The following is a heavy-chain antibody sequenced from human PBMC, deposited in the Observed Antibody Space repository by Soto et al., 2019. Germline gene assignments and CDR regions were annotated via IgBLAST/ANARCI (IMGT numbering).Heavy chain of an antibody. D-gene: IGHD3-22*01. Sequence: GGSLRLSCAASGLTFSSSNMNWGRQAPGKGLEWLSYISAASNTIYYAESVKGRFTVSRDNAQNSLYLQMNSLSDEDTAVYFCARGGGAWLLLPFDIWGQGTMVTVSS. CDR1: GLTFSSSN. CDR3: ARGGGAWLLLPFDI. J-gene: IGHJ3*02. V-gene: IGHV3-48*02. CDR2: ISAASNTI.